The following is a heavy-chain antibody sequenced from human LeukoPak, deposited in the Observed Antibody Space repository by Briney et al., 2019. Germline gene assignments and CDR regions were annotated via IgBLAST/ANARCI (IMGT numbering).Heavy chain of an antibody. D-gene: IGHD5-18*01. V-gene: IGHV4-34*01. CDR3: ARVRVGYSYGYAGDY. CDR1: GGSFSGYY. Sequence: SETLSLTCAVYGGSFSGYYWSWIRQPPGKGLEWIGEINHSGSTNYNPSLKSRVTISVDTSKNQFSLKLSSVTAADTAVYYCARVRVGYSYGYAGDYWGQGTLVTVSS. J-gene: IGHJ4*02. CDR2: INHSGST.